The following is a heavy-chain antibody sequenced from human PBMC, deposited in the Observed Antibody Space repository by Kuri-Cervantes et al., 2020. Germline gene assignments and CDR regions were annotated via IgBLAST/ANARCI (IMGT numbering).Heavy chain of an antibody. CDR1: GFTFSNAW. D-gene: IGHD6-19*01. V-gene: IGHV3-15*01. CDR2: IKSKADGGTT. CDR3: ATAVPNTNGWYSYFDY. Sequence: GESLKISCAASGFTFSNAWMSWVRQAPGKGLEWVGRIKSKADGGTTEYAAPVQGRCAISRDDSKNTLYLQMNSLQTEDTAVYYCATAVPNTNGWYSYFDYWGRGTLVTVSS. J-gene: IGHJ4*02.